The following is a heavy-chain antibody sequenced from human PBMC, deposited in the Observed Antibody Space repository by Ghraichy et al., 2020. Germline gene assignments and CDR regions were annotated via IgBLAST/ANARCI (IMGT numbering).Heavy chain of an antibody. V-gene: IGHV3-7*04. CDR2: IRQDGNEI. J-gene: IGHJ6*02. D-gene: IGHD1-1*01. CDR1: GFSFSSYG. Sequence: GGSLRLSCAASGFSFSSYGMTWVRQAPGKGLEWVANIRQDGNEIYYVDSVKGRFTISRDNAKNSLYLQMNSLRAEDTAVYYCARARQPTYYYAMDVWGQGSMVTVSS. CDR3: ARARQPTYYYAMDV.